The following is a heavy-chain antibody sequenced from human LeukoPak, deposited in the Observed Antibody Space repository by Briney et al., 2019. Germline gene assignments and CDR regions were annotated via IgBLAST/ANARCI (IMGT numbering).Heavy chain of an antibody. D-gene: IGHD3-16*02. CDR1: GGSISSSSYY. Sequence: PSETLSLTCTVSGGSISSSSYYWGWIRQPPGKGLEWIGSIYYSGSTYYNPSLKSRVTISVDTSKNQFSLKLSSVTAADTAVYYCARSPRGSYRLDYWGQGTLVTVSS. CDR2: IYYSGST. CDR3: ARSPRGSYRLDY. V-gene: IGHV4-39*07. J-gene: IGHJ4*02.